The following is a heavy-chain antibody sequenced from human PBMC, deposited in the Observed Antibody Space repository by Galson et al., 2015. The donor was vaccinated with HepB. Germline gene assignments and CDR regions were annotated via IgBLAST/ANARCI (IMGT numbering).Heavy chain of an antibody. CDR1: GFSISSNW. Sequence: SLRLSCAASGFSISSNWMTWLRQAPGKGLEWVANIKQDGSEQDYMDSVKGRFTISRDNARNLLYLQMNSLRAEDTAVYYCARGRNTNYGWFDPWGQGTLVTVSS. D-gene: IGHD2-8*01. J-gene: IGHJ5*02. CDR3: ARGRNTNYGWFDP. V-gene: IGHV3-7*01. CDR2: IKQDGSEQ.